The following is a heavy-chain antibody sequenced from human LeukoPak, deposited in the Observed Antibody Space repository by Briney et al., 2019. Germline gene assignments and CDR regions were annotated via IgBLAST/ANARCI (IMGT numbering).Heavy chain of an antibody. J-gene: IGHJ4*02. D-gene: IGHD6-19*01. CDR3: AKPAVAADY. CDR1: GFTFSTYA. V-gene: IGHV3-23*01. Sequence: GGSLRLSCAASGFTFSTYAVNWVRQAPGKGLEWVSSISDSGGRTYYADSVKGRFTISRDNSKNTLYLQMNSLRAEDTAVYYCAKPAVAADYWGQGTLVTVSS. CDR2: ISDSGGRT.